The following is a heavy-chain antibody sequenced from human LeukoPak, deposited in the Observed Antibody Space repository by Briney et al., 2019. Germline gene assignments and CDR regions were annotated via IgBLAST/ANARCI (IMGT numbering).Heavy chain of an antibody. V-gene: IGHV3-23*01. Sequence: GGSLRLSCAASGFTFSSYAMNWVRQAPGKGLEWVSVISGSGGRTYYTDSVKGRFTISRDNSKNTLYLQMNSLRAEDTAVYYCAKAQGPVVPAAFFDYWGQGTLVTVSS. CDR3: AKAQGPVVPAAFFDY. CDR2: ISGSGGRT. CDR1: GFTFSSYA. D-gene: IGHD2-2*01. J-gene: IGHJ4*02.